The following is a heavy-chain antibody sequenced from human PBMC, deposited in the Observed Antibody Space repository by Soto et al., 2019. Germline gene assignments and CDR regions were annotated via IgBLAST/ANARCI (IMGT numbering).Heavy chain of an antibody. CDR3: ARELYYYDSSGYYYNHNWFDP. D-gene: IGHD3-22*01. Sequence: ASVKVSSKASGYTFTSYTIHWVRQAPEQGLEWMGWVNAGSGTTRYSQKFQGRVTMTRDTSTSTVYMELSSLRSEDTAVYYCARELYYYDSSGYYYNHNWFDPWGQGTLVTVSS. J-gene: IGHJ5*02. CDR2: VNAGSGTT. CDR1: GYTFTSYT. V-gene: IGHV1-3*01.